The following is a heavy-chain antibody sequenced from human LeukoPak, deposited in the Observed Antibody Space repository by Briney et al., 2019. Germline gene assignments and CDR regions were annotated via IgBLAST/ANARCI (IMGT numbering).Heavy chain of an antibody. CDR2: ISYDGSNK. Sequence: AGGSLILSCAASGFTFSSYGMHWVRQAPGKVLEWVAVISYDGSNKYYADSVKGRFTISRDNSKNWLYLETNSLPGEDTAVYYCAKSQSALGAGSCQSWGQGTLVTVSS. CDR3: AKSQSALGAGSCQS. D-gene: IGHD2-15*01. J-gene: IGHJ5*02. V-gene: IGHV3-30*18. CDR1: GFTFSSYG.